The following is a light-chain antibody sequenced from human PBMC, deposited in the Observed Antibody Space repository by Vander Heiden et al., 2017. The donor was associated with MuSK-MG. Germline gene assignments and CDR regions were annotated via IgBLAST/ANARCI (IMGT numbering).Light chain of an antibody. CDR1: SPNLGSNY. V-gene: IGLV1-47*01. Sequence: QSVLTQPPSASGTPGQRVTISCSGSSPNLGSNYVYWYQQLPGTAPNLLIYRNNQRPSGVTDRFSGSKSGTSASLAISGLRSEDEADYYCAAWDDSLSGLVVFGGGTKLTVL. J-gene: IGLJ2*01. CDR2: RNN. CDR3: AAWDDSLSGLVV.